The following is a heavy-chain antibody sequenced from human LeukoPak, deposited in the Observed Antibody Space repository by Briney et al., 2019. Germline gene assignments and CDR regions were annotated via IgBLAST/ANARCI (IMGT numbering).Heavy chain of an antibody. CDR1: GGSISSSSYY. J-gene: IGHJ4*02. V-gene: IGHV4-39*01. Sequence: SETLSLTCTVSGGSISSSSYYWGWSRQPPGKGLEWIGSIYYSGNTYYNPSLKSRVTISVDTSKNQFSLKLSSVTAADTAVYYCARRSLTTTDFDYWGQGTLVTVSS. CDR3: ARRSLTTTDFDY. CDR2: IYYSGNT. D-gene: IGHD4-17*01.